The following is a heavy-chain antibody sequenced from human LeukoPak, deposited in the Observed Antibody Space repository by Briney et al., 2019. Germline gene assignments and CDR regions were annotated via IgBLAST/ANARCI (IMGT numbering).Heavy chain of an antibody. D-gene: IGHD3-10*01. CDR2: ISKDGNTR. J-gene: IGHJ3*02. V-gene: IGHV3-11*04. CDR3: ARGGVTMVRGAKPATDAFDI. Sequence: GGSLRLSCAASGFTFTDYYMSWIRQAPGKGLEWVSYISKDGNTRNYADSVKGRFTVSRDNAKNTLYLQMNSLRAEDTAVYYCARGGVTMVRGAKPATDAFDIWGQGTMVTVSS. CDR1: GFTFTDYY.